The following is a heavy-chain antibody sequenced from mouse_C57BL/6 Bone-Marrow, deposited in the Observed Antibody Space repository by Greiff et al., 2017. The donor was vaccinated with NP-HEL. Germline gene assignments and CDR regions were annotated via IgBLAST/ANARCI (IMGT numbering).Heavy chain of an antibody. V-gene: IGHV1-55*01. J-gene: IGHJ2*01. Sequence: QVHVKQPGAELVKPGASVKMSCKASGYTFTSYWITWVKQRPGQGLEWIGDIYPGSGSTNYNEKFKSKATLTVDTSSSTAYMQLSSLTSEDSAVYYCARSYDYLFDYWGQGTTLTVSS. CDR3: ARSYDYLFDY. CDR1: GYTFTSYW. CDR2: IYPGSGST. D-gene: IGHD2-4*01.